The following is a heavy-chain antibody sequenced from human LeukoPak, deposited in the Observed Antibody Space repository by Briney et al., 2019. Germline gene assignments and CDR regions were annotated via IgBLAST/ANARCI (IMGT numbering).Heavy chain of an antibody. CDR1: GFTFSSYA. Sequence: PGGSLRLSCTASGFTFSSYAMNWVRQAPGKGLEWVSGIGAGGTFTYNADSVKGRFTIFRDNSRNTLYLQMNSLRADDTAVYYCAKDLVYAAYGYYCYYWGQGTLVTVSS. J-gene: IGHJ4*02. V-gene: IGHV3-23*01. CDR3: AKDLVYAAYGYYCYY. D-gene: IGHD4-17*01. CDR2: IGAGGTFT.